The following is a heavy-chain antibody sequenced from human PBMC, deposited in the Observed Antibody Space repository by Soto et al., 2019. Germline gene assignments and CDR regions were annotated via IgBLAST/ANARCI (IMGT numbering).Heavy chain of an antibody. Sequence: GGSLRLSCAASGFTFSSYTINWVRLGPGKGLEWVSSISTRSSLIYYADSVRGRFTFSRDNAKNSAYLQMNSLRADDTAVYYCATLARGGPVTLPLDAWGHGTLATVSS. CDR3: ATLARGGPVTLPLDA. CDR2: ISTRSSLI. CDR1: GFTFSSYT. V-gene: IGHV3-21*01. J-gene: IGHJ5*01. D-gene: IGHD3-10*01.